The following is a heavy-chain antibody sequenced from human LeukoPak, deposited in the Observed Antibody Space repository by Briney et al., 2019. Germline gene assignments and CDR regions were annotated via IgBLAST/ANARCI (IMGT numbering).Heavy chain of an antibody. Sequence: GASVKASSKASGYTFPSYGISWVRQAPGQGLEWMGWISAYNGNTNYAQKLQGGVTMTTGKSTRTAYMELRSLRCDDTAVYYCGRGGVRYFDWLLRMYYFDYWGQGTLVTVSS. CDR2: ISAYNGNT. J-gene: IGHJ4*02. D-gene: IGHD3-9*01. CDR3: GRGGVRYFDWLLRMYYFDY. CDR1: GYTFPSYG. V-gene: IGHV1-18*01.